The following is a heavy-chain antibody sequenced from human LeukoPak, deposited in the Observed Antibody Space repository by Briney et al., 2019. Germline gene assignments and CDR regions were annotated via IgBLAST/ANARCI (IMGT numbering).Heavy chain of an antibody. CDR2: SYYSGSS. Sequence: SETLSLTCAVSGGSFSSAAYSWAWLRQPPGKGLEWIGYSYYSGSSYYNPSLKSRVSISVDRSKNQFSLKLTSVTAADTAVYYCARDRGDLDNWGQGTLVTVSS. CDR1: GGSFSSAAYS. CDR3: ARDRGDLDN. J-gene: IGHJ4*02. V-gene: IGHV4-30-4*07.